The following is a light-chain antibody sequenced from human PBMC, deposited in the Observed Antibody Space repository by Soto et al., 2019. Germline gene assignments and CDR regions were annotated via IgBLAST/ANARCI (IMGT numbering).Light chain of an antibody. J-gene: IGLJ1*01. CDR3: SSFKGTNSFV. CDR1: SSNIGAGFD. CDR2: GNS. V-gene: IGLV1-40*01. Sequence: QSVLTQPPSVSGAPGQRVTISCTGSSSNIGAGFDVHWYHQIAGTAPKLLIYGNSNRPSGVPDRFSGSKSGTSASLAINGLQAEDEANYYCSSFKGTNSFVFGTGTKVTVL.